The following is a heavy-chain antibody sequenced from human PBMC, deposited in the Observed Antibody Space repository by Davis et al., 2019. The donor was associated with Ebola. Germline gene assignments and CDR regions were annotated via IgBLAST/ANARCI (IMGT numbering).Heavy chain of an antibody. J-gene: IGHJ4*02. CDR2: INPHNGNT. Sequence: ASVKASCKASGYTFTSYGITWVRQAPGQGLEWMGWINPHNGNTNYAQNVQGRVTMTTDTSTSTAYMEVGSVRSDDTAVYYCARAQFPTTSDHWGQGTLVTVSS. D-gene: IGHD1-1*01. CDR1: GYTFTSYG. CDR3: ARAQFPTTSDH. V-gene: IGHV1-18*04.